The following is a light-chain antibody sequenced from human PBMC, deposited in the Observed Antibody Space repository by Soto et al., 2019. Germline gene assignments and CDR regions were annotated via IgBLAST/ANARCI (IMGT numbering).Light chain of an antibody. CDR1: SSDIGAYNY. J-gene: IGLJ2*01. CDR2: EVT. V-gene: IGLV2-8*01. Sequence: QPVLTQPPSASGSPGQSVTISCSGTSSDIGAYNYVSWYQQHPGKAPKLLISEVTKRPSGVPDRFSGSKSGNTASLTVSGLQGDDEADYYCSSYGGNNNYVIFGGGTQLTVL. CDR3: SSYGGNNNYVI.